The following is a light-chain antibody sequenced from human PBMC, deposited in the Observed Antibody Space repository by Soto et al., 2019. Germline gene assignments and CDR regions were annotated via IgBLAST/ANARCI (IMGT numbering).Light chain of an antibody. Sequence: DIQMTQSPSTLSASVGDRVTITCRASQSISSWLAWYQQKPGKAPKLLIYKASSLESGVPSRFSGSGSGTEFTLNISSLQPDDFATYCCQQYNIYWTFGQGTKVEIK. CDR1: QSISSW. V-gene: IGKV1-5*03. J-gene: IGKJ1*01. CDR3: QQYNIYWT. CDR2: KAS.